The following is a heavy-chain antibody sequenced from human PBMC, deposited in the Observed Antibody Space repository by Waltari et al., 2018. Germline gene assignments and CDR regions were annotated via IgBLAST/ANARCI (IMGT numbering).Heavy chain of an antibody. V-gene: IGHV4-31*03. CDR3: ASYGQRRVGATTDYYYYYMDV. CDR2: IYYSGST. J-gene: IGHJ6*03. D-gene: IGHD1-26*01. CDR1: GGSISSGGYY. Sequence: QVQLQESGPGLVKPSQTLSLTCTVSGGSISSGGYYWSWIRQHPGKGLEWIGYIYYSGSTYYNPSLKSRVTISVDTSKNQFSLKLSSVTAADTAVYYCASYGQRRVGATTDYYYYYMDVWGKGTTVTVSS.